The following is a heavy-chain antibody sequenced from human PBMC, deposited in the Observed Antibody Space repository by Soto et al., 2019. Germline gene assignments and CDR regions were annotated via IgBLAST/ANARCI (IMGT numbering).Heavy chain of an antibody. CDR3: AKWSMVLRFLEWFYGYFQH. J-gene: IGHJ1*01. Sequence: EVQLLESGGGLVQPGGSLRLSCAASGFTFSSYAMSWVRQAPGKGLEWVSAISGSGGSTYYADSVKGRFTISRDNSKNTLYLQMNSLRAEDTAVYYCAKWSMVLRFLEWFYGYFQHWGQGTLVTVSS. CDR1: GFTFSSYA. CDR2: ISGSGGST. V-gene: IGHV3-23*01. D-gene: IGHD3-3*01.